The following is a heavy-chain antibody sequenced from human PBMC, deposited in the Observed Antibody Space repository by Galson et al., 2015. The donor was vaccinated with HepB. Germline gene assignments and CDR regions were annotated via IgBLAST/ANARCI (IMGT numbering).Heavy chain of an antibody. J-gene: IGHJ4*02. CDR3: TRSGRFGVSAADHGLF. CDR2: INVGNGDT. CDR1: GYTFTMYA. Sequence: SVKVSCKAPGYTFTMYAMHWVRQAPGQRPEWMGWINVGNGDTKYSRKFQGRVTITRDTSANTVYVELANLKFEDTAVYYCTRSGRFGVSAADHGLFWGQGTLVTVSS. D-gene: IGHD6-13*01. V-gene: IGHV1-3*01.